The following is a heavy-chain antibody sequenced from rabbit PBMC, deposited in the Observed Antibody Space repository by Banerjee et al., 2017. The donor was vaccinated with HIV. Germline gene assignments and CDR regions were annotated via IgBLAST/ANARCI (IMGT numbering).Heavy chain of an antibody. CDR1: GFDFSSNG. Sequence: QEQLVESGGGLVQPEGSLTLTCKASGFDFSSNGMCWVRQAPGKGLEWIACIGSSTITYYASWAKGRFTITRSTSLNTVDLKMTSLTVADTATYFCGRDRDGDAGYGSLALWGPGTLVTVS. CDR3: GRDRDGDAGYGSLAL. J-gene: IGHJ6*01. CDR2: IGSSTIT. V-gene: IGHV1S47*01. D-gene: IGHD6-1*01.